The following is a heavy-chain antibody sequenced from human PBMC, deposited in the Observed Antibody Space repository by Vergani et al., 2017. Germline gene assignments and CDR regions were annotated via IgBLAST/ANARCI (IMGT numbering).Heavy chain of an antibody. Sequence: QVQLVQSGAEVKKPGASVKVSCKASGYTFTSYGISWVRQAPGQGLEWMGWISAYNGNTNYAQKLQGRVTMTTDTSTSTAYMELWSLRSDDTAVYYCARDSLARWSGYLTDYWGQGTLVTVSS. CDR1: GYTFTSYG. CDR3: ARDSLARWSGYLTDY. J-gene: IGHJ4*02. D-gene: IGHD3-3*01. CDR2: ISAYNGNT. V-gene: IGHV1-18*01.